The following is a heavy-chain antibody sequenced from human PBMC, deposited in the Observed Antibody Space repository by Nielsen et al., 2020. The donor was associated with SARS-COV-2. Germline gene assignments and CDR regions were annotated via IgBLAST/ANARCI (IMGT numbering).Heavy chain of an antibody. CDR1: GFTFDDYA. D-gene: IGHD3-16*01. Sequence: GGSLRLSCAASGFTFDDYAMHWVRQAPGKGLEWVSSISSSSSYIYYADSVKGRFTISRDNAKNSLYLQMNSLRAEDTAVYYCARDGEIMITFGGLMDVWGKGTTVTVSS. CDR3: ARDGEIMITFGGLMDV. J-gene: IGHJ6*03. V-gene: IGHV3-21*01. CDR2: ISSSSSYI.